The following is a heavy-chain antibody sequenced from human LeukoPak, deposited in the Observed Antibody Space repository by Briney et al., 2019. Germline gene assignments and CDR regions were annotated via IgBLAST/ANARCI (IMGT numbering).Heavy chain of an antibody. CDR3: ARTTVTFLNWFDP. CDR1: GYSFTSYW. V-gene: IGHV5-51*01. J-gene: IGHJ5*02. D-gene: IGHD4-17*01. Sequence: GESLKISCKGSGYSFTSYWIGWVRQLPGKGLEWMGIIYPGDSDTRYSPSFQGQVTISADKSISTAYLQWSSLKASDTAMYYCARTTVTFLNWFDPWGQGTLVTVSS. CDR2: IYPGDSDT.